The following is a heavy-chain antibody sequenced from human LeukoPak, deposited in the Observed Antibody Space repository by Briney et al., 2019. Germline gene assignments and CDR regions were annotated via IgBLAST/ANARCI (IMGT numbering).Heavy chain of an antibody. Sequence: GGSLRLSCAASGFTVISNYMSWVRQAPGKGLEWVSVIYSGGTTYYADSVKGRFTISRDNSKNTLYLQMNSLRAEDTAVYYCAKDRSGCSGGSCYLAEYFQHWSQGTLVTVSS. CDR3: AKDRSGCSGGSCYLAEYFQH. V-gene: IGHV3-53*01. CDR1: GFTVISNY. CDR2: IYSGGTT. D-gene: IGHD2-15*01. J-gene: IGHJ1*01.